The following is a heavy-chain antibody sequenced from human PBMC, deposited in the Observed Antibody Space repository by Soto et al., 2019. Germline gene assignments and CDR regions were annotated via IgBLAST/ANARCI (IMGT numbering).Heavy chain of an antibody. CDR1: GGTFSSYA. V-gene: IGHV1-69*13. D-gene: IGHD1-26*01. Sequence: VASVKVSCKASGGTFSSYAISWVRQAPGQGLEWMGGIIPIFGTANYAQKLQRRVTVTADESTSTAYMKLISVRSEDTAVYYCGGGPMESGSNYPNFEYRGRGTL. CDR3: GGGPMESGSNYPNFEY. CDR2: IIPIFGTA. J-gene: IGHJ4*02.